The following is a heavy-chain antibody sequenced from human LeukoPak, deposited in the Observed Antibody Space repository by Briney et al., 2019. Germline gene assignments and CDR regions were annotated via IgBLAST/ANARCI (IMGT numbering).Heavy chain of an antibody. CDR1: GYTFTGYY. Sequence: ASVKVSCKASGYTFTGYYMHWVRQAPGQGLEWMGWINPNSGGTNYAQKFQGRVTMTRDTSISTAYMELSRLRSDDTAVYYCARDFRYYYDSSGYYYVYFDYWGQGTLVTVSS. J-gene: IGHJ4*02. CDR3: ARDFRYYYDSSGYYYVYFDY. V-gene: IGHV1-2*02. CDR2: INPNSGGT. D-gene: IGHD3-22*01.